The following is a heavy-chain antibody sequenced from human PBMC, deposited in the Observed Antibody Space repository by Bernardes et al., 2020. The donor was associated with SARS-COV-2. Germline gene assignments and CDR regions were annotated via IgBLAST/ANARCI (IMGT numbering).Heavy chain of an antibody. CDR2: ISYEERTE. V-gene: IGHV3-30*06. CDR3: ARETHDYTSSYFDY. CDR1: GFAFSDFA. D-gene: IGHD3-16*01. Sequence: GGSLRLSCAASGFAFSDFAMHWVRQAPGKGLEWVAIISYEERTEYNADSVKGRFTISRDNSKNTVFLHMSNLRADDTAVYYCARETHDYTSSYFDYWGQGALVIVSS. J-gene: IGHJ4*02.